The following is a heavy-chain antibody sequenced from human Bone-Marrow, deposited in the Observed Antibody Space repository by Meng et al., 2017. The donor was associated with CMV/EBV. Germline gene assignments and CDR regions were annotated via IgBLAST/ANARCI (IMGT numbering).Heavy chain of an antibody. CDR1: GFTFSSYG. J-gene: IGHJ6*02. CDR2: IRYDGSNK. CDR3: AKDPATPLEYDFWSGYFYYYYGMDV. D-gene: IGHD3-3*01. Sequence: GGSLRLSCAASGFTFSSYGMHWVRQAPGKGLEWVAFIRYDGSNKYYADSVKGRFTISRDNSKNTLYLQMNSLRAEDTAVYYCAKDPATPLEYDFWSGYFYYYYGMDVWGQGTTVTVSS. V-gene: IGHV3-30*02.